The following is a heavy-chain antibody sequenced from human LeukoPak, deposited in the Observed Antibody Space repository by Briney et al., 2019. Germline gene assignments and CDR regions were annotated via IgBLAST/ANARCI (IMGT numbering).Heavy chain of an antibody. CDR2: IYYTGST. J-gene: IGHJ4*02. D-gene: IGHD3-3*01. Sequence: SETLSLTSTVSGGSINGYYWSWIRQPPGKGLEWIGYIYYTGSTSYNPSLKSRVTISIDTSQNQFSLKLSSVTAADTAVYYCARWGVQEWDYWGQGTLVTVSS. CDR3: ARWGVQEWDY. CDR1: GGSINGYY. V-gene: IGHV4-59*01.